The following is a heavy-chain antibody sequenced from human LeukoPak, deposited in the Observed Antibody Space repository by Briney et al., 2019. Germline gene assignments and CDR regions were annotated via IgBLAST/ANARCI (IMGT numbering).Heavy chain of an antibody. V-gene: IGHV3-30*18. D-gene: IGHD2-2*01. CDR2: ISYDGSNK. CDR1: GFTFSSYG. CDR3: AKDPREVPAALDYYYYGMDV. Sequence: GGSLRLSCAASGFTFSSYGMHWVRQAPGKGLEWVAVISYDGSNKYYADPVKGRFTISRDNSKNTLYLQMNSLRAEDTAVYYCAKDPREVPAALDYYYYGMDVWGQGTTVTVSS. J-gene: IGHJ6*02.